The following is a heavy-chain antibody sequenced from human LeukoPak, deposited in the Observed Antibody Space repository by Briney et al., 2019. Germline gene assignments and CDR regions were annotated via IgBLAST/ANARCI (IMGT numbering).Heavy chain of an antibody. D-gene: IGHD3-10*01. CDR1: GGSISSSSYY. J-gene: IGHJ5*02. V-gene: IGHV4-39*07. Sequence: SETLSLTCTVSGGSISSSSYYWGWIRQPPGKGLEWIGSIYYSGSTYYNPSLKSRVTISVDTSKNQFSLKLSSVTAADTAVYYCASLVRGLHRYYYGSGSYYNNWFDPWGQGTLVTVSS. CDR2: IYYSGST. CDR3: ASLVRGLHRYYYGSGSYYNNWFDP.